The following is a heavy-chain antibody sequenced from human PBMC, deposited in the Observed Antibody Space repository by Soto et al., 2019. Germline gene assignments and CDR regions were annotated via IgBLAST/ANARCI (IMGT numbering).Heavy chain of an antibody. CDR1: GGTFKNNG. J-gene: IGHJ4*02. V-gene: IGHV1-69*01. D-gene: IGHD5-12*01. Sequence: QVHLVQSGAEVKKAGSSVKVSCKAPGGTFKNNGISWVRQAPGQGLEWMGGIIPVFGTTNYAQKFQGRLTITADDFTSTVYMELSRLRYEDTAVYYCARENGVAVATILYYFDYWGPGTLVTLSS. CDR3: ARENGVAVATILYYFDY. CDR2: IIPVFGTT.